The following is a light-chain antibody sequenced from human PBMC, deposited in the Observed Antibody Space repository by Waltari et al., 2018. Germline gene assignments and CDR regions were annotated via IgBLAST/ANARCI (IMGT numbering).Light chain of an antibody. CDR2: DFS. CDR3: TSYTSSSTLVV. J-gene: IGLJ2*01. V-gene: IGLV2-14*03. CDR1: SSDVDAYDV. Sequence: QSALTQPASVSWSPGQSIPISCTGTSSDVDAYDVVSWYQQHPGKAPQLIIYDFSTRPSGVSTRFSGSKSGNTASLTISGLQAEDEADYYCTSYTSSSTLVVFGGGTKLTVL.